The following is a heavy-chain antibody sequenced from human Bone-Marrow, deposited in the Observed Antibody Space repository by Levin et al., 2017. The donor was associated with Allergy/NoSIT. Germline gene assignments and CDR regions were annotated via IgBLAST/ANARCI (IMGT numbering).Heavy chain of an antibody. V-gene: IGHV3-33*01. CDR3: ARAEEVYYGMDV. CDR2: IWYDGSNK. J-gene: IGHJ6*02. Sequence: PGGSLRLSCAASGFTFSSYGMHWVRQAPGKGLEWVAVIWYDGSNKYYADSVKGRFTISRDNSKNTLYLQMNSLRAEDTAVYYCARAEEVYYGMDVWGQGTTVTVSS. CDR1: GFTFSSYG.